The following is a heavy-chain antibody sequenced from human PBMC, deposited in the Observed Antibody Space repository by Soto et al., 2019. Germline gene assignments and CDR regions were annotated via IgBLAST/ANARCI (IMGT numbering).Heavy chain of an antibody. Sequence: SETLSLTCTVSGGSISSSSYYWGWIRQPPGKGLEWIGSIYYSGSTYYNPSLKSRVTISVDTSKNQFSLKLSSVTAADTAVYYCASSLRGRFTIFGVVNWFDPWGQGTLVTVSS. CDR3: ASSLRGRFTIFGVVNWFDP. CDR1: GGSISSSSYY. D-gene: IGHD3-3*01. CDR2: IYYSGST. V-gene: IGHV4-39*01. J-gene: IGHJ5*02.